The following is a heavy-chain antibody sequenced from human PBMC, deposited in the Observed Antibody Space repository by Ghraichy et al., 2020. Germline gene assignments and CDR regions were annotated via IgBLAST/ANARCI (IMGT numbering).Heavy chain of an antibody. J-gene: IGHJ4*02. CDR2: ISGSGGST. CDR1: GFTFSSYA. Sequence: GALRLSCAASGFTFSSYAMSWVRQAPGKGLEWVSAISGSGGSTYYADSVKGRFTISRDNSKNTLYLQMNSLRAEDTAVYYCASGYSGYDTIDFDYWGQGTLVTVAS. D-gene: IGHD5-12*01. V-gene: IGHV3-23*01. CDR3: ASGYSGYDTIDFDY.